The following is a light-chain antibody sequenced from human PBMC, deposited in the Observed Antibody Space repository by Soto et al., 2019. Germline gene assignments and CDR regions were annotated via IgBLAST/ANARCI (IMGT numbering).Light chain of an antibody. CDR2: AAS. CDR3: QQSYSTPYT. V-gene: IGKV1-39*01. Sequence: DIQMTQSPSSLSASVGDRVNITCRASQSSSSYLNWYQQKPGKAPKLLIYAASSLQSGVPSRFSGSGSGTDFTLTISRLQPEDFATYYCQQSYSTPYTFGQGTKLEIK. CDR1: QSSSSY. J-gene: IGKJ2*01.